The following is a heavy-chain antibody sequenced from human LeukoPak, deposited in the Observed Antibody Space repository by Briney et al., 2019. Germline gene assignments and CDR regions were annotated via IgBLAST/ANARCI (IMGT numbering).Heavy chain of an antibody. CDR3: AKGSYYDSSGSFYFDY. CDR1: GFTFSSYA. CDR2: ISVSGDNT. Sequence: GGSLRLSCAASGFTFSSYAMCWVRQAPGKGLEWVSGISVSGDNTYYADSVKGRFTISRDNSKNTLYVQVNSLGTEDTAAYYCAKGSYYDSSGSFYFDYWGQGTLVTVSS. J-gene: IGHJ4*02. D-gene: IGHD3-22*01. V-gene: IGHV3-23*01.